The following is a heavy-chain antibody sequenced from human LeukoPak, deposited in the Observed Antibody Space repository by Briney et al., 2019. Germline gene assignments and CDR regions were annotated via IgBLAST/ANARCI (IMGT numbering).Heavy chain of an antibody. CDR1: GGTFSSYA. Sequence: SVKVSCKASGGTFSSYAISWVRQAPGQGLEWMGRIIPILGIANYAQKFQGRVTITADKSTSTAYMELSSLRSEDTAVYYCARDAPSGSSGWYKFDYWGQGTLVTVSS. D-gene: IGHD6-19*01. CDR3: ARDAPSGSSGWYKFDY. J-gene: IGHJ4*02. CDR2: IIPILGIA. V-gene: IGHV1-69*04.